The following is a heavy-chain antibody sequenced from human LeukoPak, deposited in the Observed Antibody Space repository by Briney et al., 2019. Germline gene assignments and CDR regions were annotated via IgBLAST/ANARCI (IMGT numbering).Heavy chain of an antibody. D-gene: IGHD6-13*01. CDR2: INANSGGA. CDR1: GYTFTGYY. CDR3: ATKGPNSSSWYDWFDS. V-gene: IGHV1-2*02. J-gene: IGHJ5*01. Sequence: ASVKVSCKSSGYTFTGYYMHWVRQAPGQGLEWMGWINANSGGANYVQKFWGRVTMTMDTSLRTASIELSRLTYDGSAVYYCATKGPNSSSWYDWFDSWGQGTLVTVSS.